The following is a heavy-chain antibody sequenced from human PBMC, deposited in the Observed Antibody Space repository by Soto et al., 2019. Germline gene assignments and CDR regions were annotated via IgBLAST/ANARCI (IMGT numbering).Heavy chain of an antibody. CDR3: ARGEDAFFYYGLDV. Sequence: KSSEALSLTCTVSGGSITSSYWSWIRRPPGKGLEWIAYIYDTGISGYTPSTSYNPSLKSRVTMSVDPSKSQSSLKLTSVTAADTAVYYCARGEDAFFYYGLDVWGQGITVTVSS. J-gene: IGHJ6*02. CDR1: GGSITSSY. V-gene: IGHV4-59*01. CDR2: IYDTGISGYTPST.